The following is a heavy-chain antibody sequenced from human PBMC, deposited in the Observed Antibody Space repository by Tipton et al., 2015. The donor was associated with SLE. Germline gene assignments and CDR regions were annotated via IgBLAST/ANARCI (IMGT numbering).Heavy chain of an antibody. CDR2: INHSGST. V-gene: IGHV4-34*01. J-gene: IGHJ4*02. CDR1: GGSFSGYY. CDR3: AREAFSYAPDY. Sequence: TLSLTCAVYGGSFSGYYWCWIRQPPGKGLEWIGEINHSGSTNYNPSLKSRVTISVDTSKNQFSLKLSSVTAADTAVYYCAREAFSYAPDYWGQGTLVTVSS. D-gene: IGHD2-2*01.